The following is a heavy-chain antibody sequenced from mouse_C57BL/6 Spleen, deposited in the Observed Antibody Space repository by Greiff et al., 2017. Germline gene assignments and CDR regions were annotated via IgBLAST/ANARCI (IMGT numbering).Heavy chain of an antibody. CDR1: GFTFSDYG. D-gene: IGHD3-3*01. CDR3: ARGTRYAMDY. Sequence: EVKLVEPGGGLVKPGGSLKLSCAASGFTFSDYGMHWVRQAPEKGLEWVAYISSGSSTIYYADTVKGRFTISRDNAKNTLFLQMTSLRSEDTAMYYCARGTRYAMDYWGQGTSVTVSS. CDR2: ISSGSSTI. V-gene: IGHV5-17*01. J-gene: IGHJ4*01.